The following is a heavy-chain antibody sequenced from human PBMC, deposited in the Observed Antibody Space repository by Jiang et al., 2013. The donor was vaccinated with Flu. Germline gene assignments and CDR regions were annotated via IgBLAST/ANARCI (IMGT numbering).Heavy chain of an antibody. CDR2: ISYDGSNK. CDR3: ARTFDY. J-gene: IGHJ4*02. Sequence: LVESGGGVVQPGRSLRLSCAASGFTFSSYAMHWVRQAPGKGLEWVAVISYDGSNKYYADSVKGRFTISRDNSKNTLYLQMNSLRAEDTTVYYCARTFDYWGQGTLVTVSS. V-gene: IGHV3-30*01. CDR1: GFTFSSYA.